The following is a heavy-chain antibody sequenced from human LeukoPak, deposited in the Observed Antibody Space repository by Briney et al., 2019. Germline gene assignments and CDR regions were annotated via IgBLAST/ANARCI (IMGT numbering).Heavy chain of an antibody. Sequence: SETLSLTCSVSGGSINSYYWSWIRQPAGKGLEWIGRIYTSGSTNHNPSLKSRVTISVDTSKNQFSLKLSSVTAADTAVYYCASFSSWFDPWGQGTLVTVSS. J-gene: IGHJ5*02. D-gene: IGHD6-13*01. CDR3: ASFSSWFDP. CDR1: GGSINSYY. V-gene: IGHV4-4*07. CDR2: IYTSGST.